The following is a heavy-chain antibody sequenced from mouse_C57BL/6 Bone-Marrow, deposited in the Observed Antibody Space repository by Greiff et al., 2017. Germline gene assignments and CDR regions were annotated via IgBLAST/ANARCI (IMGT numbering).Heavy chain of an antibody. CDR2: IDPSDSYT. Sequence: VQLQQPGAELVMPGASVKLSCKASGYTFTSYWMHWVKQRPGQGLEWIGEIDPSDSYTNYNQKFKGKSTLTVDQSSLTAYMQLSSLTSEDSAVYYCAREGTVVAFDYWGQGTTLTVSS. D-gene: IGHD1-1*01. J-gene: IGHJ2*01. CDR1: GYTFTSYW. CDR3: AREGTVVAFDY. V-gene: IGHV1-69*01.